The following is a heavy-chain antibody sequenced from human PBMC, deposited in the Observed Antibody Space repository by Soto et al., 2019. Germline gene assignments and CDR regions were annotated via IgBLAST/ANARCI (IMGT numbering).Heavy chain of an antibody. Sequence: QVQLVQSGAEVKKPGASVKVSCKASGYTFTSYGISWVRQAPGQELEWMGWISAYNGNTNYAQKLQGKVTITSDTSMSTAYMELRSLRSDDTAVYYCARDLGLAAAGWVFDYWGQGTLVTVSS. J-gene: IGHJ4*02. D-gene: IGHD6-13*01. CDR2: ISAYNGNT. CDR3: ARDLGLAAAGWVFDY. CDR1: GYTFTSYG. V-gene: IGHV1-18*01.